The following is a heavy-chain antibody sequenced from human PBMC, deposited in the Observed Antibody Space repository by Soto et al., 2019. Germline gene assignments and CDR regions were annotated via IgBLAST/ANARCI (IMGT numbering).Heavy chain of an antibody. Sequence: PVGTLRLSCAASGFTSSRYGMHWVCQAPGKGLEWVAVIWYDGRNKYYEDSVKGRFNIARDNSKNTLYLQMNSLRAEDTAVYYCARDLIGRTVTYFDYWGQGTLVTVSS. V-gene: IGHV3-33*01. J-gene: IGHJ4*02. CDR2: IWYDGRNK. CDR1: GFTSSRYG. D-gene: IGHD4-4*01. CDR3: ARDLIGRTVTYFDY.